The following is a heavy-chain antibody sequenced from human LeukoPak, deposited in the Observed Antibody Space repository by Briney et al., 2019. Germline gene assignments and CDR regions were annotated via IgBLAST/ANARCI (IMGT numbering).Heavy chain of an antibody. J-gene: IGHJ4*02. Sequence: GSLRTSRAASGVSVHSNFLTWVRPAPGKGLEWVSVIYSDGSTYYADSVKGGFTVSRDNSKNTLYLQMSSLRAEDTAVYYCARGRESSGNILYCWGQGTLVTVSS. CDR1: GVSVHSNF. CDR3: ARGRESSGNILYC. V-gene: IGHV3-53*01. D-gene: IGHD1-26*01. CDR2: IYSDGST.